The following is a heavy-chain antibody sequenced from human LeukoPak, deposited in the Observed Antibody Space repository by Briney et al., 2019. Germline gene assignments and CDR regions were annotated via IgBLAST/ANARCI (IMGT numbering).Heavy chain of an antibody. J-gene: IGHJ4*02. CDR2: IYYSGST. Sequence: SETLSLTCTVSGGSISSSSYYWGWIRQPPGKGLEWIGSIYYSGSTYYNPSLKSRVTISVDTSKNQFSLKLSSVTAADTAVYYCATSRGEYFDWLNGFDYWGQGTLVTVSS. V-gene: IGHV4-39*01. CDR1: GGSISSSSYY. D-gene: IGHD3-9*01. CDR3: ATSRGEYFDWLNGFDY.